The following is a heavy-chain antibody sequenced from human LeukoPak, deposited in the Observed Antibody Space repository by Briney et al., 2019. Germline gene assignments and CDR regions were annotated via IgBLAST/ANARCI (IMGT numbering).Heavy chain of an antibody. CDR3: TTGSYYGYFDY. J-gene: IGHJ4*02. CDR1: GSTFGDYA. D-gene: IGHD1-26*01. V-gene: IGHV3-49*04. CDR2: IRSKAYGGTT. Sequence: PGGSLRLSCTASGSTFGDYAMSWVRQAPGKGLEWVGFIRSKAYGGTTEYAASVKGRFTISRDDSKSIAYLQMNSLKTEDTAVYYCTTGSYYGYFDYWGQGTLVTVSS.